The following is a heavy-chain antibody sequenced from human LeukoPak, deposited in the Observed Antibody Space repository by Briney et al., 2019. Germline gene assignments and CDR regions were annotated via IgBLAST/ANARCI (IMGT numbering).Heavy chain of an antibody. CDR3: AKDIGDSIGYNYFDS. D-gene: IGHD3-22*01. CDR2: ISWHGSTT. V-gene: IGHV3-43*01. CDR1: GFTFDDYT. J-gene: IGHJ4*02. Sequence: GGSLRLSCAASGFTFDDYTMHWVRRAPGKGLEWVLFISWHGSTTKYADSVRGRFTISRDNRKNSLSLQMNSLRPEDTALYYCAKDIGDSIGYNYFDSWGQGTLVTVSS.